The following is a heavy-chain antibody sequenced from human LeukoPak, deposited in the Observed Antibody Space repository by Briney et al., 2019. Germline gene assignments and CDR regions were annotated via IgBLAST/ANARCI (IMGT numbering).Heavy chain of an antibody. CDR1: GHTFTSYD. D-gene: IGHD6-13*01. CDR2: MNPNSGNT. Sequence: GASVKVSCKASGHTFTSYDINWVRQATGQGLEWMGWMNPNSGNTGYAQKFQGRVTMTRNTSISTAYMELSSLRSEDTAVYYCARDSSSSWSTDYWGQGTLVTVSS. CDR3: ARDSSSSWSTDY. V-gene: IGHV1-8*01. J-gene: IGHJ4*02.